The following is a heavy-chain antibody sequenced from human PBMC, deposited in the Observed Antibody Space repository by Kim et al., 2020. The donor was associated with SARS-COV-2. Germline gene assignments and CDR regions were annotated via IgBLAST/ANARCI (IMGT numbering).Heavy chain of an antibody. Sequence: GGSLRLSCAASGFTFSSYTMNWVLQAPGKGLEWVSSISSSSSYIYYADSVKGRFTISRDNAKNSLYLQMNSLRAEDTAVYYCASVKCSSTTCYWGYYYYGMDVWGQGTTVTVSS. CDR3: ASVKCSSTTCYWGYYYYGMDV. V-gene: IGHV3-21*01. CDR1: GFTFSSYT. J-gene: IGHJ6*02. CDR2: ISSSSSYI. D-gene: IGHD2-2*01.